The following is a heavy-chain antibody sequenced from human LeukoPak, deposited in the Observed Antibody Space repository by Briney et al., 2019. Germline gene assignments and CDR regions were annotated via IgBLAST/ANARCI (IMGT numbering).Heavy chain of an antibody. CDR3: ARDPTNWGGQDDAFDI. J-gene: IGHJ3*02. CDR1: GFTFSDYY. V-gene: IGHV3-11*04. Sequence: PGGSLRLSCAASGFTFSDYYMSWIRQAPGKGLEWVSYISSSGSTIYYADSVKGRFTIPRDNAKNSLYLQMNSLRAEDTAVYYCARDPTNWGGQDDAFDIWGQGTMVTVSS. CDR2: ISSSGSTI. D-gene: IGHD7-27*01.